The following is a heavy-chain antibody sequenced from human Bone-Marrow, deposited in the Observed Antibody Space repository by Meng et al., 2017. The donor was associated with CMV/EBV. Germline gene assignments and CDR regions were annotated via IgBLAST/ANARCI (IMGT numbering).Heavy chain of an antibody. V-gene: IGHV3-48*03. CDR1: GLSFSSND. CDR3: ARTPVLMGNWFDP. CDR2: ISSSGSTI. J-gene: IGHJ5*02. D-gene: IGHD2-8*01. Sequence: GGSLRLSFAASGLSFSSNDMTWVRQAPGKGLEWVSYISSSGSTIYYADSVKGRFTISRDNAKNSLYLQMNSLRAEDTAVYYCARTPVLMGNWFDPWGQGTLVTVSS.